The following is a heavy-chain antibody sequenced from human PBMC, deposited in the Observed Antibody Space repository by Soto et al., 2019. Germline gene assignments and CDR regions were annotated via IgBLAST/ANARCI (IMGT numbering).Heavy chain of an antibody. D-gene: IGHD2-21*01. Sequence: QVQLVQSGAEVKKPGSSVKVSCKASGGTFSSYAISWVRQAPGQGLEWMGGIIPLFGTANYAQKFQGRVTITADESTSTAYMELSSLRSEDTDVYYCAREGASGSHIGDWGQGTLVTVSS. V-gene: IGHV1-69*01. J-gene: IGHJ4*02. CDR3: AREGASGSHIGD. CDR2: IIPLFGTA. CDR1: GGTFSSYA.